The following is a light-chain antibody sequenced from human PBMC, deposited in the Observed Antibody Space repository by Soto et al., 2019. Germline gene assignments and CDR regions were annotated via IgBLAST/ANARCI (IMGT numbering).Light chain of an antibody. CDR3: QQRSNWPLT. CDR1: QSVRSY. J-gene: IGKJ4*01. CDR2: DAS. Sequence: EMVLTQSPATLSLSPGERATRSCRASQSVRSYLAWYQQKHGQAPRLLIYDASNRATGIPARFSGSGYGTDFTLTISSLEPEDFAVYYCQQRSNWPLTFGEGTKVEIK. V-gene: IGKV3-11*01.